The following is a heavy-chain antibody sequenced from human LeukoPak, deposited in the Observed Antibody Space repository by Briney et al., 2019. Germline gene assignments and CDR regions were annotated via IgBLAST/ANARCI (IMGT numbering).Heavy chain of an antibody. CDR1: GGSSSGYY. CDR2: INHSGST. CDR3: ARAPYYYGSGTVNAFDI. V-gene: IGHV4-34*01. D-gene: IGHD3-10*01. J-gene: IGHJ3*02. Sequence: SSETLSLTCAVYGGSSSGYYWSWIRQPPGKGLERIGEINHSGSTNYNPSLKSRVTISVDTSKNQFSLKLSSVTAADTAVYYCARAPYYYGSGTVNAFDIWGQGTMVTVSS.